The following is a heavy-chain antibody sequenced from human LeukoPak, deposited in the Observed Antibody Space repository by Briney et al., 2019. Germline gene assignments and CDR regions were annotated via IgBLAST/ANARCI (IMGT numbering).Heavy chain of an antibody. Sequence: PGGSLRLSCAASGFTFSSYSMNWVRQAPGKGLEWVSYISSSSSTIYYADSVKGRFTISRDNSKNTLYLQMNSLRAEDTAVYYCAKVGPMVAVPSDAFDIWGQGTMVTVSS. CDR1: GFTFSSYS. CDR2: ISSSSSTI. J-gene: IGHJ3*02. V-gene: IGHV3-48*01. CDR3: AKVGPMVAVPSDAFDI. D-gene: IGHD3-10*01.